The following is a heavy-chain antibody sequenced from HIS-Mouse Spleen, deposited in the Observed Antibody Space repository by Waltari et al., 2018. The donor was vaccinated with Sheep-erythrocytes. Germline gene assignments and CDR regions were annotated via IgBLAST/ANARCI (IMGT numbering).Heavy chain of an antibody. CDR1: GGSISSYY. CDR3: ARDPALHYFDY. CDR2: IHYRGNP. Sequence: QVQLQESGPGLVKPSETLSLTCTVSGGSISSYYWSWIRQPPGTGLDWIGYIHYRGNPNSNPSLKSRVTISVDTSKNQFSLKLSSVTAADTAVYYCARDPALHYFDYWGQGTLVTVSS. V-gene: IGHV4-59*01. J-gene: IGHJ4*02.